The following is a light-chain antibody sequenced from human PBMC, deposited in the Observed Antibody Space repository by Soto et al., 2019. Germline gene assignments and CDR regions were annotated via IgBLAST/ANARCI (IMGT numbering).Light chain of an antibody. CDR3: QQYTTSSWT. CDR1: QTVSSTY. V-gene: IGKV3-20*01. J-gene: IGKJ1*01. Sequence: IVLTQSPGTLSLPPGETATLSCRASQTVSSTYLAWYQQKPGQAPRVLIYGTSSRATGIPDRFSGSGSGTDFTLTISRLEPEDFAVYYCQQYTTSSWTFGQGTKVDIK. CDR2: GTS.